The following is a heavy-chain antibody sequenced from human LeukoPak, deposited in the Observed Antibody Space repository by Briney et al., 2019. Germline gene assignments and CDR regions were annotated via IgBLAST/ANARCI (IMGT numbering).Heavy chain of an antibody. CDR1: GYTFTSYG. CDR3: ARDYYDFWSGYYRGGDYYYYGMDV. V-gene: IGHV1-18*01. CDR2: ISAYNGNT. J-gene: IGHJ6*02. Sequence: ASVKVSCKASGYTFTSYGISWVRQAPGQGLEWMGWISAYNGNTNYAQKLQGRVTMTRNTSISTAYMELSSLRSEDTAVYYCARDYYDFWSGYYRGGDYYYYGMDVWGQGTTVTVSS. D-gene: IGHD3-3*01.